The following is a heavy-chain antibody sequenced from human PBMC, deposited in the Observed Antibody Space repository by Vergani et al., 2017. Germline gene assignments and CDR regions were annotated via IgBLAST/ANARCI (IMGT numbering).Heavy chain of an antibody. CDR1: GGSISSSSYY. CDR3: ATRRITIFGVVLDY. V-gene: IGHV4-39*07. D-gene: IGHD3-3*01. CDR2: IYYSGST. Sequence: QVQLQESGPGLVKPSETLSLTCTVSGGSISSSSYYWGWIRQPPGKGLEWIGSIYYSGSTYYNPSLKSRVTISVDTSKNQFSLKLSSGTAADTAVYYCATRRITIFGVVLDYWGQGTLVTVSS. J-gene: IGHJ4*02.